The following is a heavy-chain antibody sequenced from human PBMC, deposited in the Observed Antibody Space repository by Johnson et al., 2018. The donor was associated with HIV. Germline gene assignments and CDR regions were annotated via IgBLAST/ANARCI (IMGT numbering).Heavy chain of an antibody. J-gene: IGHJ3*02. CDR3: ANFRYSSSPDAFDI. CDR1: GFTFDDYA. V-gene: IGHV3-9*01. Sequence: VQLVESGGGLVQPGRALRLSCAASGFTFDDYAMHWVRQAPGKGLEWVSGTSWNSGSIRYADSVKGRFTISRDNAKNSLYLQMNNLRAEDTAVYYCANFRYSSSPDAFDIWGQGTMVTVSS. D-gene: IGHD6-6*01. CDR2: TSWNSGSI.